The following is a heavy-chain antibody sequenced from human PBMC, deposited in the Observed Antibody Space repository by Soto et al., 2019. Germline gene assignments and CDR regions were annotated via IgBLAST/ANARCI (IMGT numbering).Heavy chain of an antibody. D-gene: IGHD1-26*01. CDR3: ARDRDIRGSLGY. Sequence: QVHLVESGGGVVQPGRSLRLSCAASGFTFSSYAMHWVRQAPGKGLEWVAIIWYDGSNEDYTDSEKGRFTISRDNSKNTLYLQMNSLRVEDTAVYYCARDRDIRGSLGYWGQGTQLTVSS. CDR1: GFTFSSYA. CDR2: IWYDGSNE. V-gene: IGHV3-30-3*01. J-gene: IGHJ4*02.